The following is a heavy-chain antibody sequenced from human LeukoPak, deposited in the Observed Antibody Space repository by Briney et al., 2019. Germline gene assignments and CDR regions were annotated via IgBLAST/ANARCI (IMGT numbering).Heavy chain of an antibody. CDR1: GCSFTRDR. CDR3: ARHRSSGVNYYYYMDV. J-gene: IGHJ6*03. V-gene: IGHV5-51*01. D-gene: IGHD2-8*01. CDR2: IYPGDSDT. Sequence: GVSLNICCKGSGCSFTRDRVWRVGHAAAKRLEWMGIIYPGDSDTRYSPSFQGQVTISADKSISTAYLQWSSLKASDTAMYYCARHRSSGVNYYYYMDVWGKGTTVTVSS.